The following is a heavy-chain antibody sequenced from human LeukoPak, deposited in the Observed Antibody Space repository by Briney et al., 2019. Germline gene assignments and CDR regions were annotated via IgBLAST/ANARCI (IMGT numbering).Heavy chain of an antibody. D-gene: IGHD2-2*01. Sequence: GGSLRLSCAASGFTFSSYGMHWVRQAPGKGLEWVAFIRYDGSNKYYADSVKGRFTISRDSSKNTLYLQMNSLRAEGTAVYYCAKDGLGYCSSTSCIRTHFDYWGQGTLVTVSS. CDR1: GFTFSSYG. V-gene: IGHV3-30*02. CDR2: IRYDGSNK. CDR3: AKDGLGYCSSTSCIRTHFDY. J-gene: IGHJ4*02.